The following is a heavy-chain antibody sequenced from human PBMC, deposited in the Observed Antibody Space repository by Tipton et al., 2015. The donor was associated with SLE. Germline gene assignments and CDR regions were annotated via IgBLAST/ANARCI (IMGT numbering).Heavy chain of an antibody. Sequence: LRLSCAVYGGSFSGYYWSWIRQPPGKGLEWIGEINHSGSTNYNPSLKSRVTISVDTSKNQFSLKLSSVTAADTAVYYCARGGQDIVVVVAVSFDYWGQGTLVTVSS. V-gene: IGHV4-34*01. CDR2: INHSGST. J-gene: IGHJ4*02. CDR1: GGSFSGYY. CDR3: ARGGQDIVVVVAVSFDY. D-gene: IGHD2-15*01.